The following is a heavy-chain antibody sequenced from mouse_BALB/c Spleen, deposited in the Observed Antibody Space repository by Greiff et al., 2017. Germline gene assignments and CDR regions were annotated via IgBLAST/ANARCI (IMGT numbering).Heavy chain of an antibody. Sequence: EVMLVESGGDLVKPGGSLKLSCAASGFTFSSYGMSWVRQTPDKRLEWVATISSGGSYTYYQDSVKGRFTISRDNAKNTLYLQMSSLKSEDTAMYYCARQYYGNPAWFAYWGQGTLVTVSA. J-gene: IGHJ3*01. CDR1: GFTFSSYG. D-gene: IGHD2-1*01. CDR3: ARQYYGNPAWFAY. CDR2: ISSGGSYT. V-gene: IGHV5-6*01.